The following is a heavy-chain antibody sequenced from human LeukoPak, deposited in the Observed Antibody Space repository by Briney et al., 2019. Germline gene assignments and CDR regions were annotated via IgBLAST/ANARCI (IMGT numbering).Heavy chain of an antibody. CDR1: GFTFSSYA. Sequence: XRLSCAASGFTFSSYAMHWVRQAPGKGLEGVAVISYDGSNKYYADSVKGRFTISRDNSKNTLYLQMNSLRAEDTAVYYCASTGFDYWGQGTLVTVSS. J-gene: IGHJ4*02. V-gene: IGHV3-30*04. CDR2: ISYDGSNK. CDR3: ASTGFDY. D-gene: IGHD3-10*01.